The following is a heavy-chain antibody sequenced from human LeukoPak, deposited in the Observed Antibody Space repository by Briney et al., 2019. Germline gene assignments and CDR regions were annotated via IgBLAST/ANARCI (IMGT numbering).Heavy chain of an antibody. CDR1: GFTLSGYW. J-gene: IGHJ4*02. Sequence: GGSLRLSCAASGFTLSGYWMSWVRQAPGKGLAWVARTYADGIEKCYLTPVKDRFTISRYNPKNSLHLQMYSMCLDETAVYYCARGGYSFDYLGQGTLVTVSS. D-gene: IGHD5-12*01. CDR3: ARGGYSFDY. CDR2: TYADGIEK. V-gene: IGHV3-7*01.